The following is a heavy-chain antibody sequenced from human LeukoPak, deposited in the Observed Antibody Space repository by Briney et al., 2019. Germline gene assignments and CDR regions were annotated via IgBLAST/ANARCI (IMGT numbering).Heavy chain of an antibody. J-gene: IGHJ4*02. D-gene: IGHD2-15*01. CDR3: AVRSCSGGSCYQDMGD. Sequence: SVKVSCKASGGTFSGYAISWVRQVPGQGLEWMGGIIPIFGTPNYAQKFQGRVTITADESTSTAYMELSSLRSEDTAVYYCAVRSCSGGSCYQDMGDWGQGTLVAVSS. V-gene: IGHV1-69*13. CDR1: GGTFSGYA. CDR2: IIPIFGTP.